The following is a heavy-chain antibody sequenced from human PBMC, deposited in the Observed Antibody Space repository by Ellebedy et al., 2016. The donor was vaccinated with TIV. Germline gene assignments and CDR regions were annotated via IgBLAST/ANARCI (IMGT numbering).Heavy chain of an antibody. V-gene: IGHV3-30*03. D-gene: IGHD6-19*01. Sequence: GGSLRLXXVGFGFTFSDSVMHWVRQDPGKGLDWVAGISVDGRAVHYPDSVKGRFTISRDNAQNTVYLQMNSLRLEDTAVYYCVRGWYSSGHCDAFDVWGRGTAVTVSS. J-gene: IGHJ3*01. CDR2: ISVDGRAV. CDR1: GFTFSDSV. CDR3: VRGWYSSGHCDAFDV.